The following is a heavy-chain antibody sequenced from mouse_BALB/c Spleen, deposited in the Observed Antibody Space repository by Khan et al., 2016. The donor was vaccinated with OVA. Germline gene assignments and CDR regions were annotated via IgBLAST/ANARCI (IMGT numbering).Heavy chain of an antibody. V-gene: IGHV1-7*01. CDR1: GYTFTNYW. D-gene: IGHD1-1*01. CDR2: INPSTDST. Sequence: VQLQESGAELAKPGASVKMSCKASGYTFTNYWMHWVKQRPGQGLEWIGYINPSTDSTEYNQKFKDKASLTAAKSSSTAYMQLTSLTSADSALYDCVNHGSSSAWFTYWGQGTLVTVSA. CDR3: VNHGSSSAWFTY. J-gene: IGHJ3*01.